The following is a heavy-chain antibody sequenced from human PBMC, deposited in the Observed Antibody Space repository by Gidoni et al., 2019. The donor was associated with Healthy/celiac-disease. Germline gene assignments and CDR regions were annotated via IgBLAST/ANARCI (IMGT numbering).Heavy chain of an antibody. V-gene: IGHV4-4*02. D-gene: IGHD3-3*01. Sequence: QVQLQESGPGLVKPSGTLSLTCAGSGGSISSSTWWSWVRQPPGKGLEWIGEIYHSGSTNYNPSLKSRVTISVDKSKNQFSLKLSSVTAADTAVYYCARDKIFGVVIIRSAFDIWGQGTMVTVSS. CDR3: ARDKIFGVVIIRSAFDI. CDR2: IYHSGST. J-gene: IGHJ3*02. CDR1: GGSISSSTW.